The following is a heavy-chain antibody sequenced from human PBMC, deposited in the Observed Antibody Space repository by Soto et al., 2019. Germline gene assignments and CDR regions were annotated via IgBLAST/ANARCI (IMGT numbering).Heavy chain of an antibody. Sequence: PGGSLRLSCVGSGISISDYAMSWVRQAPGKGLEWVSGIRDSAGNAKIADSVKGRFTISRDNSKNTLCLQMNSLRAEDTAVYYCAKPSSWQIYNWFDPWGQGTLVTVSS. CDR1: GISISDYA. CDR2: IRDSAGNA. D-gene: IGHD6-13*01. V-gene: IGHV3-23*01. CDR3: AKPSSWQIYNWFDP. J-gene: IGHJ5*02.